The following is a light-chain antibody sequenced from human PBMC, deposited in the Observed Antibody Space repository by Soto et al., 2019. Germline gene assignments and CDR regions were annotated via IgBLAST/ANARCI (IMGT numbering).Light chain of an antibody. CDR3: SSYTDVVTLEV. CDR2: EVS. CDR1: STDFGGQNY. V-gene: IGLV2-14*01. Sequence: QSALAQPASVSGSLGQSITTSCTGTSTDFGGQNYVSWYQQHPGRAPKLILYEVSNRPSGVSNRFSGSKSGNTASLTISGLEAEDVAGDYCSSYTDVVTLEVLGPGTKVTV. J-gene: IGLJ1*01.